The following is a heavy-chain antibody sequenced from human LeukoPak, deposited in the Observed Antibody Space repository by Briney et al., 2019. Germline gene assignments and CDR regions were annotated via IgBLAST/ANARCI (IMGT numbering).Heavy chain of an antibody. CDR2: ISSTGTTI. CDR3: ARDPYSGSYGNYYYYFMDV. CDR1: GFTFSSYE. J-gene: IGHJ6*03. D-gene: IGHD1-26*01. V-gene: IGHV3-48*03. Sequence: GGSLRLSCAASGFTFSSYEMNWVRQAPGKGLEWVSYISSTGTTIYYADSVKGRFTISRDNAKNSLYLQMNSLRAEDTAVYYCARDPYSGSYGNYYYYFMDVWGKGTTVTISS.